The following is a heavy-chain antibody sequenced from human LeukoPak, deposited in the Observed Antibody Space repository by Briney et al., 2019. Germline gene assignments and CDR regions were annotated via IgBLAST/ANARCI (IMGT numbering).Heavy chain of an antibody. Sequence: GKSPRVSCTASGFTFSSYAMHWVRQAPGRGLECVALISYDGRDKKYSKSVKGRFTISRDNSKNTLYLQMTSLRVDDSAVYYCARERMGYFDADAFDIWGQGTMVTVSS. CDR3: ARERMGYFDADAFDI. J-gene: IGHJ3*02. CDR2: ISYDGRDK. D-gene: IGHD3-22*01. V-gene: IGHV3-30*04. CDR1: GFTFSSYA.